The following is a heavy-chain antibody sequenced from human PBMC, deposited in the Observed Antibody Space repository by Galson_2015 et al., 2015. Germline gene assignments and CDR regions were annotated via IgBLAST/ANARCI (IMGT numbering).Heavy chain of an antibody. CDR1: RFSLSTSGVG. V-gene: IGHV2-5*02. Sequence: PALVKPTQTLTLTCTFSRFSLSTSGVGVGWIRQPPGKALEWLALIYWDDDKRYSPSLKSRLTITKDTSKNQVVLTMTNMDPVDTATYYCAHRRRYYYDSSSQSGSWLWGQGTLVTVSS. CDR3: AHRRRYYYDSSSQSGSWL. D-gene: IGHD3-22*01. J-gene: IGHJ4*02. CDR2: IYWDDDK.